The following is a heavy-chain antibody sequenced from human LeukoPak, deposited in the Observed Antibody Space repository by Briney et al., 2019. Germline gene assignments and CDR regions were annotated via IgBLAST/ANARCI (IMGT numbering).Heavy chain of an antibody. CDR2: IYYSGST. CDR1: GVSICSSSHY. Sequence: SETLSLTCTVSGVSICSSSHYWGWIWQPPGKGLEWIGSIYYSGSTYYNPSLKSRVAISVGTSKNEFSLKLSSVTAADTAVYYCARDYRLVGAWETYYYGMDVWGQGTTVTVS. D-gene: IGHD1-26*01. V-gene: IGHV4-39*07. CDR3: ARDYRLVGAWETYYYGMDV. J-gene: IGHJ6*02.